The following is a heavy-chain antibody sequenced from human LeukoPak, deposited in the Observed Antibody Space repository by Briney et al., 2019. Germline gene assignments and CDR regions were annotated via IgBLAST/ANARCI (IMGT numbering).Heavy chain of an antibody. V-gene: IGHV4-59*01. CDR2: IDHRGNT. CDR3: ARGTWGYAFEI. Sequence: PSETLSLTCTVSGASITNYFWTWIRQSPGKGLEWIGCIDHRGNTNYKPSLKSRVTISLDTSKIHFSLSLSSVVAADTAVYYCARGTWGYAFEIWGQGTLVTVSS. CDR1: GASITNYF. D-gene: IGHD3-16*01. J-gene: IGHJ3*02.